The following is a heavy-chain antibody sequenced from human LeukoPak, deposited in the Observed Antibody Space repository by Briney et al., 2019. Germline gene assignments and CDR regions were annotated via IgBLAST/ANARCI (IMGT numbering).Heavy chain of an antibody. V-gene: IGHV3-30*02. J-gene: IGHJ4*02. Sequence: GGSLRLSCTASGFTFSSYGTHWVRQAPGKGLEWVAFIRYDGSNKYYADSVKGRFTISRDNSKNTLYLQMNSLRAEDTAVYYCAKDLPPFAGVVVPAGTEWGQGTLVTVSS. D-gene: IGHD2-2*01. CDR3: AKDLPPFAGVVVPAGTE. CDR2: IRYDGSNK. CDR1: GFTFSSYG.